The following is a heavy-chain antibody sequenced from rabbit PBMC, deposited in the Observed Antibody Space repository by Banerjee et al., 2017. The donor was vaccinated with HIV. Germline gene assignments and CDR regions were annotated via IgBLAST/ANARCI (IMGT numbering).Heavy chain of an antibody. Sequence: QEQLEESGGDLVKPGASLTLTCTASGFSFSNKYVMCWVRQAPGKGLEWIACIDGGSSGTTYYANWVNGRFTISKTSSTTVTLQMTSLTAADTATYFCASNIGGATIRHFNLWGPGTLVTVS. D-gene: IGHD2-1*01. CDR1: GFSFSNKYV. CDR3: ASNIGGATIRHFNL. V-gene: IGHV1S45*01. CDR2: IDGGSSGTT. J-gene: IGHJ4*01.